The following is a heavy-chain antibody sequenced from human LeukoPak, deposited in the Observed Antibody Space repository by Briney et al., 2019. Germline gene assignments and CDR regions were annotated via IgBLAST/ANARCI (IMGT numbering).Heavy chain of an antibody. Sequence: SETLSLTCTVSGGSISSYYWSWIRQPAGKGLEWIGRIYTSGSTNYNPSLKSRVTMSVDTSKNQFSLKLSSVTAADTAVYYCARDGYIGSSWLFDYWGQGALVIVSS. V-gene: IGHV4-4*07. CDR2: IYTSGST. CDR3: ARDGYIGSSWLFDY. D-gene: IGHD1-26*01. CDR1: GGSISSYY. J-gene: IGHJ4*02.